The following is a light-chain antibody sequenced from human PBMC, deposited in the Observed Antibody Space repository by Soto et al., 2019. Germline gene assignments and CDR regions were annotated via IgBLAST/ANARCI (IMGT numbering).Light chain of an antibody. CDR3: QQYGTSPWT. V-gene: IGKV3-20*01. J-gene: IGKJ1*01. CDR1: QRVSSSY. Sequence: EIVLTQSPGTLSLSPGERATLSCRASQRVSSSYLAWYQQKSDQAPRLLIYDASSRATGTPDRFRGSGSGTDFTLTISRLEPEDFADYYCQQYGTSPWTFGQGTKVEIK. CDR2: DAS.